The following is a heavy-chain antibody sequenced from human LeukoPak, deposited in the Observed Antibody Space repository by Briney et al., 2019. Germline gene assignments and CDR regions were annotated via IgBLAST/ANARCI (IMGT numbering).Heavy chain of an antibody. D-gene: IGHD3-10*01. J-gene: IGHJ4*02. CDR3: ARVAGGVWGGLYY. CDR2: ISSSGTTI. Sequence: GGSLRLSCAASGFTLSNYEINWVRQAPGKGLEWVSYISSSGTTIYYADSVKGRFTISRDNAKNSLYLQMNSLRAEDTGVYYCARVAGGVWGGLYYWGQGTLVTVSS. V-gene: IGHV3-48*03. CDR1: GFTLSNYE.